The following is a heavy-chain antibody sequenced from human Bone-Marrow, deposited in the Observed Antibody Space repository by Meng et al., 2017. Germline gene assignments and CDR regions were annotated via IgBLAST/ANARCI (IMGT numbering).Heavy chain of an antibody. CDR1: GFTFSSYS. Sequence: GESLKISCAASGFTFSSYSMNWVRQAPGKGLEWVSSISSSSSYIYYADSVKGRFTISRDNAKNSLYLQMNSLRAEDTAVYYCAKWQYYYDSSGYNGADYWGQGTLVTVSS. V-gene: IGHV3-21*04. CDR3: AKWQYYYDSSGYNGADY. D-gene: IGHD3-22*01. J-gene: IGHJ4*02. CDR2: ISSSSSYI.